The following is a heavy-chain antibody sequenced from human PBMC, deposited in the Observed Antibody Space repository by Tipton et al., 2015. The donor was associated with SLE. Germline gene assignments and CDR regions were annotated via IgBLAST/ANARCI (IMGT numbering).Heavy chain of an antibody. CDR3: ARDAGSRGGAFDI. CDR1: GFTFSSYW. CDR2: IKQDGSEK. D-gene: IGHD6-25*01. J-gene: IGHJ3*02. Sequence: SLRLSCAASGFTFSSYWMSWVRQAPGKGLEWVANIKQDGSEKYYVDSVKGRFTISRDNAKNSLYLQMNSLRAEDTAVYYCARDAGSRGGAFDIWGQGTMVTVSS. V-gene: IGHV3-7*01.